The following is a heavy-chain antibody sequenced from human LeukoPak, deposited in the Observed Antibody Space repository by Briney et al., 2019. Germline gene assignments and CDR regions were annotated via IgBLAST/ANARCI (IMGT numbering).Heavy chain of an antibody. D-gene: IGHD2-2*02. CDR3: ARRLCSSLTCNIGPSGNWLDP. J-gene: IGHJ5*02. CDR2: IYYDGST. V-gene: IGHV4-59*08. CDR1: GGSMSNYL. Sequence: PSETLSLTCTVSGGSMSNYLWNWIRQPPGKGLEWIGYIYYDGSTYYIPALNSRVTISIDTSKNQFSLKLNSVTAADTAVYYCARRLCSSLTCNIGPSGNWLDPWGQGTLVTVSS.